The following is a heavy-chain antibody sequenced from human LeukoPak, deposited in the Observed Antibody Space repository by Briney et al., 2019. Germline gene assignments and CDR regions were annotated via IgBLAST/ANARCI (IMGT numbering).Heavy chain of an antibody. D-gene: IGHD3-3*01. J-gene: IGHJ4*02. Sequence: ASVKVSCKASGYTFTGYYMHWVRQAPGQGLEWMGWINPNSGGTNYAQKFQGRVTMTRDTSISTAYMELSRLRSDDTAVYYCARSRNTIFGVVIIDYWGQGTLVTVSS. CDR2: INPNSGGT. V-gene: IGHV1-2*02. CDR1: GYTFTGYY. CDR3: ARSRNTIFGVVIIDY.